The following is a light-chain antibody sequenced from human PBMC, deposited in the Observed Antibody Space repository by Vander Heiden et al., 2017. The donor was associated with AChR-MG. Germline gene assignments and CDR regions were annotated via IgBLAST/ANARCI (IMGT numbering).Light chain of an antibody. CDR2: DVS. CDR3: SSYTSSSTGWV. J-gene: IGLJ3*02. V-gene: IGLV2-14*03. CDR1: SSDVGGYNY. Sequence: QSALTQPASVSGSPGQSITISCTGTSSDVGGYNYVSWYQQHPGKAPKLMIHDVSNRPSGVSNRFSGSKSGNTASLTISGLQAEDEADYDCSSYTSSSTGWVFGGGTKLTVL.